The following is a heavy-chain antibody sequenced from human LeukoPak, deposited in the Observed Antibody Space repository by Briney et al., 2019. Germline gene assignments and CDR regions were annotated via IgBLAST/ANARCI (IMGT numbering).Heavy chain of an antibody. V-gene: IGHV1-24*01. CDR2: FDPEDGET. Sequence: EASVKVSCKVSGYTLTELSMHWVRQAPGKGLEWMGGFDPEDGETIYAQKFQGRVTMTEDTSTDTAYMELSSLRSEDTAVYYCATAPTFNDAFDIWGQGTMVTVSS. CDR1: GYTLTELS. CDR3: ATAPTFNDAFDI. J-gene: IGHJ3*02. D-gene: IGHD3-16*01.